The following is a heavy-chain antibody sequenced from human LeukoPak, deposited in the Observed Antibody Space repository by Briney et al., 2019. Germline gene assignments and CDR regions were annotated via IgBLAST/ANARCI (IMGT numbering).Heavy chain of an antibody. CDR2: IYPGDSDT. Sequence: GESLKISCKGSGYSFTSYWIGWVRQMPGKGLEWMGIIYPGDSDTRYSPSFQGQVTISADKSISTASLQWSSLKASDTAMYYCARQGSGYCTNGVCSDWFDPWGQGTLVTVSS. V-gene: IGHV5-51*01. CDR1: GYSFTSYW. CDR3: ARQGSGYCTNGVCSDWFDP. D-gene: IGHD2-8*01. J-gene: IGHJ5*02.